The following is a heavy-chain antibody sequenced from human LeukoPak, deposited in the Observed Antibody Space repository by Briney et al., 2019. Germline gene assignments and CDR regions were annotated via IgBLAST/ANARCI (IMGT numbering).Heavy chain of an antibody. CDR2: ISAYNGNT. V-gene: IGHV1-18*01. J-gene: IGHJ4*02. Sequence: ASVKVSCKASGYTFTSYGISWVRQAPGQGREGMGWISAYNGNTNYAQRLQARVTMTTDTSTSTAYMELRSLRSDDTAVYYCARDVPHYYGSGSYYKDWGQGTLVTVSS. D-gene: IGHD3-10*01. CDR3: ARDVPHYYGSGSYYKD. CDR1: GYTFTSYG.